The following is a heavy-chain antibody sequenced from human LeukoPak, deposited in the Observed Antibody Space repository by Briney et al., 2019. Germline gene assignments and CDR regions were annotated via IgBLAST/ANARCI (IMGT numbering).Heavy chain of an antibody. V-gene: IGHV3-74*01. CDR1: GFTFNTYW. D-gene: IGHD1-14*01. CDR3: ARDQDGPGPTIDY. CDR2: ITNDGRTT. Sequence: GGSLRLSCAASGFTFNTYWMHWVRQSPGKGPVWVSRITNDGRTTFYADFVKGRFTISRDNAKNTLYLQMNSLRGEGTAVYYCARDQDGPGPTIDYWGQGTLVTVSS. J-gene: IGHJ4*02.